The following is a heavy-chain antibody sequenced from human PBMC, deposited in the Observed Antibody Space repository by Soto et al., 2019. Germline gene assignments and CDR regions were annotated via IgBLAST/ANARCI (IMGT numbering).Heavy chain of an antibody. Sequence: GGSLRLSCAASGFTFNNHGMTWVRQAPGEGLEWVSGISNTAEYTWYADSASGRFTISRDNSKSTLYLQMNWLRVEDTAVYYCVKTGDTDGYYRPFDYWGQGTLVTVSS. CDR1: GFTFNNHG. CDR3: VKTGDTDGYYRPFDY. D-gene: IGHD3-3*01. V-gene: IGHV3-23*01. J-gene: IGHJ4*02. CDR2: ISNTAEYT.